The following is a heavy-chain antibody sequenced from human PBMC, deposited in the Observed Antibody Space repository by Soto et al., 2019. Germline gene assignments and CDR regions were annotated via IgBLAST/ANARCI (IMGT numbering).Heavy chain of an antibody. V-gene: IGHV1-18*04. J-gene: IGHJ6*02. Sequence: ASVKVSCKASGYTFTSYGISWVRQAPGQGLEWMGWISAYNGNTNYAQKLQGRVTMTTDTSTSTAYMELRSLRSDDTAVYSCASVQDGEGYYYYYGLDVWGQGTTVTVSS. CDR2: ISAYNGNT. CDR1: GYTFTSYG. CDR3: ASVQDGEGYYYYYGLDV. D-gene: IGHD7-27*01.